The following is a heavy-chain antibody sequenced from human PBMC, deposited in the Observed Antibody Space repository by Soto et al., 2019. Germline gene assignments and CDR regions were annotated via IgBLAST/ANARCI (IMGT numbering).Heavy chain of an antibody. CDR2: IWYDGSNK. J-gene: IGHJ4*02. Sequence: GGSLRLSCAASGFTFSSYGMHWVRQAPGKGLEWVAVIWYDGSNKYYADSVKGRFTISRDNSKNTLYLQMNSLRAEDTAVYYCARDHNSGGSCYHLFDYWGQGTLVTVSS. CDR3: ARDHNSGGSCYHLFDY. V-gene: IGHV3-33*01. CDR1: GFTFSSYG. D-gene: IGHD2-15*01.